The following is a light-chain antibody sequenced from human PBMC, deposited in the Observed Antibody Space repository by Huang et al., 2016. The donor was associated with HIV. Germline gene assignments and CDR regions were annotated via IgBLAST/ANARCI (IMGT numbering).Light chain of an antibody. V-gene: IGKV1-33*01. CDR3: QQYDSLPWT. J-gene: IGKJ3*01. CDR2: DAS. CDR1: QDITTF. Sequence: DIQMIQSPSSLSASVGDRVTITCQASQDITTFLAWYQQRPGKAPKLLIYDASDLETGVPSRFSGSGSGTDFTFTISSLKPEDIATYYCQQYDSLPWTFGPGTKVDIK.